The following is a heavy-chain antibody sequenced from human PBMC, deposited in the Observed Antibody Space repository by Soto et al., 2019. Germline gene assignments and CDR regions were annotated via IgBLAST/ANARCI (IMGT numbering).Heavy chain of an antibody. Sequence: GGSLRLSCAASGFTLSSYWMHWVRQAPGKGLVWVSRISLDGFSTTYADSVKGRFTVSRDNAKNTLYLEMNSLRAEDTAVYYCTRALYNWNYKTAYGLDVWGQGTTVTVSS. D-gene: IGHD1-7*01. J-gene: IGHJ6*02. CDR3: TRALYNWNYKTAYGLDV. V-gene: IGHV3-74*01. CDR2: ISLDGFST. CDR1: GFTLSSYW.